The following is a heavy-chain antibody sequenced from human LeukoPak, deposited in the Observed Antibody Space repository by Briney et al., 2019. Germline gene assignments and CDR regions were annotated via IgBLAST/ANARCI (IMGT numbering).Heavy chain of an antibody. D-gene: IGHD1-26*01. J-gene: IGHJ4*02. Sequence: PGGSLRLSCAASGFTFSSYAMHWVRQAPGKGLEWVALISYDGSNKYYADSVEGRFTISRDNSKNTLYLQMNSLRAEDTAVYYCAKGDTTWELPHDYWGQGTLVTVSS. V-gene: IGHV3-30*18. CDR1: GFTFSSYA. CDR3: AKGDTTWELPHDY. CDR2: ISYDGSNK.